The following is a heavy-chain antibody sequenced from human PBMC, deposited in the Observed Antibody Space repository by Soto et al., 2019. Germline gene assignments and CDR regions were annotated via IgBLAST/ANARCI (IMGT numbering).Heavy chain of an antibody. CDR3: AKDLGLEVYHYYGMDV. D-gene: IGHD3-16*01. J-gene: IGHJ6*02. CDR2: INGSGGST. V-gene: IGHV3-23*01. Sequence: EAQLLESGGGLVQPGGSQRLSCAASGFTFSTYAMSWVRQAPGKGLEWVSSINGSGGSTYYADSVKGRFTISRNNSKNTLYLQMDSLRAEDTAVFYCAKDLGLEVYHYYGMDVWGHGTPVTVSS. CDR1: GFTFSTYA.